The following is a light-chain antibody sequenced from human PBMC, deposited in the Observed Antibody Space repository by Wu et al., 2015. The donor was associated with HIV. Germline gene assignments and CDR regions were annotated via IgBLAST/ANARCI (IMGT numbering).Light chain of an antibody. CDR2: ATS. V-gene: IGKV1-NL1*01. Sequence: DIQMTQSPSSLSASVGDRVTITCRASQGISKSLAWYQQKPGKAPKLLLYATSRLEGGVPSRFSGSGSVTDYTLTISSLQPEDFVTYYCQQYYSTPLTFGGGTRVEIK. J-gene: IGKJ4*01. CDR1: QGISKS. CDR3: QQYYSTPLT.